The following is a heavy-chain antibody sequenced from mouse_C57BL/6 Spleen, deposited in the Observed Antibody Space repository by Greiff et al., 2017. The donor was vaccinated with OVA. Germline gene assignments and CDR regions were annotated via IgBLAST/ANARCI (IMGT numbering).Heavy chain of an antibody. J-gene: IGHJ4*01. V-gene: IGHV1-20*01. CDR3: ARDGVSTVVATGAMDY. CDR2: INPYNGDT. Sequence: VQLQQPGPELVKPGDSVKISCKASGYSFTGYFMNWVMQSHGKSLEWIGSINPYNGDTFYNQKFKGQATLTVDKSSSTAYMDLRRLTSEDSAVYYCARDGVSTVVATGAMDYWGQGTSVTVSS. CDR1: GYSFTGYF. D-gene: IGHD1-1*01.